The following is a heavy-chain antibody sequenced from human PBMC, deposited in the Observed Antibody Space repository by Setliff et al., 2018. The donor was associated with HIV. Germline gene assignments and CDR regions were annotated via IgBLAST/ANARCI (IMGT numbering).Heavy chain of an antibody. CDR2: INRFGIT. CDR1: SGSFTGYY. J-gene: IGHJ4*02. V-gene: IGHV4-34*01. D-gene: IGHD2-15*01. CDR3: ARGGYCNSDNCDRGRNFDY. Sequence: SETLSLTCAVYSGSFTGYYWTWIRQPPGKGLEWIGEINRFGITNYNPSLKSRLTLSVDTSKNQFSPNVNSVTAADTAVYYCARGGYCNSDNCDRGRNFDYWSQGMLVTVSS.